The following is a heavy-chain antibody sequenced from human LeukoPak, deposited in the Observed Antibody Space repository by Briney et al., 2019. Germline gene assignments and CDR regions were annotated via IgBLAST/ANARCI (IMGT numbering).Heavy chain of an antibody. V-gene: IGHV3-48*02. CDR2: ISDSSSTI. Sequence: HPGGSLRLSCAASGFTFSTYSMNWVRQAPGRGLEWTSYISDSSSTIYADSVKGRFTISRDNAKNSLYLQMNSLRDDDTAVYYCARPGVATGPFGGEDFDHWGQGTLVTVSS. CDR3: ARPGVATGPFGGEDFDH. D-gene: IGHD3-10*01. CDR1: GFTFSTYS. J-gene: IGHJ4*02.